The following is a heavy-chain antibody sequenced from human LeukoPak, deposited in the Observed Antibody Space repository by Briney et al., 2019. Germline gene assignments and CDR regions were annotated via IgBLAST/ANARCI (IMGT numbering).Heavy chain of an antibody. Sequence: GGSLRLSCAASGFTFSDYWMNWIRQAPGRGLEWVARIMKDGNEKYYVESIKGRFTISRDNAKNALYLQMNGLRAEDTGVYYCARGHLDPWGQGTLVTVSS. CDR1: GFTFSDYW. CDR2: IMKDGNEK. J-gene: IGHJ5*02. CDR3: ARGHLDP. V-gene: IGHV3-7*01.